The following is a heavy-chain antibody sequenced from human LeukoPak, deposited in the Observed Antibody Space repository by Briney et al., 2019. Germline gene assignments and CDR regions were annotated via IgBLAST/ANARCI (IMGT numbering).Heavy chain of an antibody. CDR3: ARTYYDYVWGSYRGTSDAFDI. J-gene: IGHJ3*02. V-gene: IGHV4-34*01. CDR2: INHSGST. CDR1: GGSFSGYY. D-gene: IGHD3-16*02. Sequence: SETLSLTCAVYGGSFSGYYWSWIRQPPGKGLEWIGEINHSGSTNYNPSLKSRVTISVDTSKNQFSLKLSSVTAADTAVYYCARTYYDYVWGSYRGTSDAFDIWGQGTMVTVSS.